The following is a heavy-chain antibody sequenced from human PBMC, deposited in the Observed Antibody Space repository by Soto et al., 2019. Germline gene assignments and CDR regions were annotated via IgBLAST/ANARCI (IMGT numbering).Heavy chain of an antibody. CDR1: GYTFTSYG. CDR3: ARDDPEWPASYYYYGMDV. D-gene: IGHD3-3*01. Sequence: QVQLVQSGAEVKKPGASVKVSCKASGYTFTSYGISWVRQAPGQGLEWMGWISAYNGNTNYAQKLQGRVTMTTETSTSTAYMELRSLRSDDTAVYYCARDDPEWPASYYYYGMDVWGQGTTVTVSS. V-gene: IGHV1-18*01. J-gene: IGHJ6*02. CDR2: ISAYNGNT.